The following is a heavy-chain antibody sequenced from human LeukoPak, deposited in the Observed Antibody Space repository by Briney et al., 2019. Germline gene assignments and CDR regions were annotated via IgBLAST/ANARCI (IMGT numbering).Heavy chain of an antibody. CDR2: IYYSGST. Sequence: SETLSFTCTVSGGSISSYYWSWIRQPPGKGLEWIGYIYYSGSTNYNPSLKSRVTISVDTSKNQFSLKLSSVTAADTAVYYCAEGGTYDSSGYSFDYWGQGTLVTVSS. D-gene: IGHD3-22*01. J-gene: IGHJ4*02. CDR1: GGSISSYY. CDR3: AEGGTYDSSGYSFDY. V-gene: IGHV4-59*08.